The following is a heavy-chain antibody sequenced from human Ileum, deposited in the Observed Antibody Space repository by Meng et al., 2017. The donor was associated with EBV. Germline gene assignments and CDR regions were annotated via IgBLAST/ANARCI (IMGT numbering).Heavy chain of an antibody. CDR1: GDSLSSNNW. D-gene: IGHD4-17*01. CDR2: IYHSGST. J-gene: IGHJ4*02. Sequence: QVQLQESGPGLVKPSGTLSLTCAVSGDSLSSNNWWSWVRQPPGKGLEWIGEIYHSGSTNYNPSFKSRVTMSVDKSKNRISLNLSSVTAADTAVYYCASGRDYAWHSWGRGTLVTVSS. CDR3: ASGRDYAWHS. V-gene: IGHV4-4*02.